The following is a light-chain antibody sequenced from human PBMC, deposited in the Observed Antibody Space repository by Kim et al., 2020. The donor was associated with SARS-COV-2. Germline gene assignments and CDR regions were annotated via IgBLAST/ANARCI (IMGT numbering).Light chain of an antibody. V-gene: IGKV4-1*01. CDR2: WAS. CDR1: QSVLYSSNNKNY. Sequence: DIVMTQSPDSLAVSLGERATINCKSSQSVLYSSNNKNYLAWYQQKPGQPPKLLIYWASTRESGVPDRFSGSGSGTDFTFTISSLRAEDVAVYYCQQYYSTPLTFGGGTKVDIK. J-gene: IGKJ4*01. CDR3: QQYYSTPLT.